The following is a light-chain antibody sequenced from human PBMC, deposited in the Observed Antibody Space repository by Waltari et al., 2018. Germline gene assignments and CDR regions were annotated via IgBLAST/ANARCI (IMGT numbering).Light chain of an antibody. CDR1: SGHSSNV. V-gene: IGLV4-69*01. Sequence: QLVLTQSPSASASLGASVKLTCTLSSGHSSNVIAWHQQQPEKGPRYLMKVNSDGSHSKGDVIPDRFSGSSSGAQRHLTISSLQSEDEADYYCQTGGHGTWVFGGGTKLTVL. CDR2: VNSDGSH. CDR3: QTGGHGTWV. J-gene: IGLJ3*02.